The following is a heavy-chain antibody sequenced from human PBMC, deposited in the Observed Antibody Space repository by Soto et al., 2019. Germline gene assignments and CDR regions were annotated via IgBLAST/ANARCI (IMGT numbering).Heavy chain of an antibody. D-gene: IGHD6-19*01. Sequence: KNPGESLKISCKGFGYSFTSYWLAWVRQMPGKGLEWMGISYPGDSDVRYSPSFQGQVTISADKSITTAYLQWTSLKASDTAMYYCARQAVAGTGFFQHWGQGSLVTVSS. J-gene: IGHJ1*01. CDR1: GYSFTSYW. CDR2: SYPGDSDV. CDR3: ARQAVAGTGFFQH. V-gene: IGHV5-51*01.